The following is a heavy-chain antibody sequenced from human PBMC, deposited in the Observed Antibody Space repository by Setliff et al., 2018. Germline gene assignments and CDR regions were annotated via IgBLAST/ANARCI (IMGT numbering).Heavy chain of an antibody. CDR3: ARGRGPDIVVTIPGDY. V-gene: IGHV1-18*01. D-gene: IGHD2-15*01. CDR2: ISPYSGKT. J-gene: IGHJ4*02. Sequence: ASVKVSCKTSGYNFITLGINWVRQAPGQGLEWVGWISPYSGKTDYAQKFQGRVIMTIDSATTTAYMELKTLRSDDTAVYYCARGRGPDIVVTIPGDYWGQGTQVTV. CDR1: GYNFITLG.